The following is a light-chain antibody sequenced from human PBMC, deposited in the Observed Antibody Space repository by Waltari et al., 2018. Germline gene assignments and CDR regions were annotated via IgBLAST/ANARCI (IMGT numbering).Light chain of an antibody. Sequence: QSVLTQPTSVSGAPGQRVTLACTGSSSNIGACHDVHWYQQVPGTAPKLLIYGNINRPSGVPDRFSGSKSGTSASLAITGLQAEDEADYYCQSYDSSLRGVIFGGGTKLTVL. CDR3: QSYDSSLRGVI. V-gene: IGLV1-40*01. CDR1: SSNIGACHD. J-gene: IGLJ2*01. CDR2: GNI.